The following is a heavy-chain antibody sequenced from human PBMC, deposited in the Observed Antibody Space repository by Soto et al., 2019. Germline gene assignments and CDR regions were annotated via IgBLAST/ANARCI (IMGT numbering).Heavy chain of an antibody. Sequence: QVRLKESGPRLLRPSETLSLTCGVSGVSIISSYWTWIRQPPGKGLEWSGYIYSTGTTKSNPSLMRRVTMSVDTSNSQFSMRLTSVTDADTAVYYCARASYSSGWPDSWGQGTLVAVSS. J-gene: IGHJ5*01. CDR2: IYSTGTT. CDR3: ARASYSSGWPDS. D-gene: IGHD6-19*01. CDR1: GVSIISSY. V-gene: IGHV4-59*01.